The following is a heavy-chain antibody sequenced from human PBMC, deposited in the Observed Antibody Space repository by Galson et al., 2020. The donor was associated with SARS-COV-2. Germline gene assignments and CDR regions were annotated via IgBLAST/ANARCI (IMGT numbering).Heavy chain of an antibody. CDR2: INHSGST. D-gene: IGHD3-9*01. V-gene: IGHV4-34*01. J-gene: IGHJ4*02. Sequence: SETLSLTCAVYGGSFSGYYWSWIRQPPGKGLEWIGEINHSGSTNYNPSLKSRVTISVDTSKNQFSLKLSSVTAADTAMYYCARFGTGYYNGFDYWGQGTLVTVSS. CDR1: GGSFSGYY. CDR3: ARFGTGYYNGFDY.